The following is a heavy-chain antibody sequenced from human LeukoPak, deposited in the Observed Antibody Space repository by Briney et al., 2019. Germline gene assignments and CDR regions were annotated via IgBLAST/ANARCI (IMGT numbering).Heavy chain of an antibody. V-gene: IGHV4-30-4*08. Sequence: LRLSCAASGFTLSSYDMSWVRQAPGKGLEWIGYIYYSGSTYYNPSLKSRVTISVDTSKNQFSLKLSSVTAADTAVYYCARETMATISFDYWGQGTLVTVSS. J-gene: IGHJ4*02. D-gene: IGHD5-24*01. CDR3: ARETMATISFDY. CDR2: IYYSGST. CDR1: GFTLSSYD.